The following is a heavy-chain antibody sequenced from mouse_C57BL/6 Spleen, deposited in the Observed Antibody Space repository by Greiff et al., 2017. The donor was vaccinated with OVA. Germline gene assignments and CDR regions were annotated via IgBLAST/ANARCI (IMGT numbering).Heavy chain of an antibody. V-gene: IGHV1-69*01. J-gene: IGHJ2*01. CDR1: GYTFTSYW. Sequence: QVQLKQPGAELVMPGASVKLSCKASGYTFTSYWMHWVKQRPGQGLEWIGEIDPSDSYTNYNQKFKGKSTLTVDKSSSTAYMQLSSLTSEDSAVYYCATGGSPLDYWGQGTTLTVSS. CDR2: IDPSDSYT. CDR3: ATGGSPLDY.